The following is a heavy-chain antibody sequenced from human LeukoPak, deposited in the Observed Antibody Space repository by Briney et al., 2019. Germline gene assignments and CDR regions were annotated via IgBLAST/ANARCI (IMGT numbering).Heavy chain of an antibody. J-gene: IGHJ4*02. D-gene: IGHD3-22*01. CDR3: AKDRPNYYESNGDYYRRDGDF. Sequence: GGSLRLSCAASGFTFAIYAMSWVRQAPGKGLEWVSSISGTGGGTFYTDPVKGRFTISRDNSKNTLYLHMNSLRAEDTAVYYCAKDRPNYYESNGDYYRRDGDFWGQGTLVTVSS. CDR1: GFTFAIYA. V-gene: IGHV3-23*01. CDR2: ISGTGGGT.